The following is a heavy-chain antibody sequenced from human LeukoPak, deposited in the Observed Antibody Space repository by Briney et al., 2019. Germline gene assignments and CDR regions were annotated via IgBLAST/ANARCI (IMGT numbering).Heavy chain of an antibody. Sequence: SETLSLTCIVSGGSISNYYWSWIRQPPRKGLEWIGYVHYSGNTNYNPSLMSRVTISVDTSKNQFSLKLNSVTATDTAVYYCARMIAAAGTEYFDLWGRGTLVAVSS. CDR2: VHYSGNT. CDR3: ARMIAAAGTEYFDL. J-gene: IGHJ2*01. V-gene: IGHV4-59*01. D-gene: IGHD6-13*01. CDR1: GGSISNYY.